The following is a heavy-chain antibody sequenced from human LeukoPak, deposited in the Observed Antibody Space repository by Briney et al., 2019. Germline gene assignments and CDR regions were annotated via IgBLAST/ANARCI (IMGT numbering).Heavy chain of an antibody. CDR3: ARNGGSFSSDYFFDY. Sequence: PSETLSLTCTVSGDSLSYYYWSWIRQPAGKGLDWIGRIYSSGTTDYNSSLQSRVTMSPDTSKNQFSLKLRSVTAADTAVYYCARNGGSFSSDYFFDYWGQGTLVTVSS. V-gene: IGHV4-4*07. J-gene: IGHJ4*02. CDR1: GDSLSYYY. D-gene: IGHD1-26*01. CDR2: IYSSGTT.